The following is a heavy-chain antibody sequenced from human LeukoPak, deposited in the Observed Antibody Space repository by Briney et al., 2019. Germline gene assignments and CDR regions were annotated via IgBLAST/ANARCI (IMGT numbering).Heavy chain of an antibody. D-gene: IGHD4-17*01. CDR3: ARAPLREGGWFDP. CDR2: IIPIFGTA. V-gene: IGHV1-69*13. CDR1: GGTFSSYA. Sequence: ASVKVSCKASGGTFSSYAISWVRQAPGQGLEWMGGIIPIFGTANYAQKFQGRVTITADESTSTAYMELSSLRSEDTAVYYCARAPLREGGWFDPWGQGTLVTASS. J-gene: IGHJ5*02.